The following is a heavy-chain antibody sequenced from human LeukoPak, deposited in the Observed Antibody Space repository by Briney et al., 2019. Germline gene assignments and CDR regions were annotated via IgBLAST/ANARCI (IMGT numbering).Heavy chain of an antibody. J-gene: IGHJ4*02. Sequence: ASVKVSCKASGYTFTSYDINWVRQATGQRLEWMGWINAGNGNTKYSQKFQGRVTITRNTSASTAYMELSSLRSEDTAVYYCARDYCGGDCRIDYWGQGTLVTVSS. V-gene: IGHV1-3*01. CDR3: ARDYCGGDCRIDY. CDR1: GYTFTSYD. CDR2: INAGNGNT. D-gene: IGHD2-21*02.